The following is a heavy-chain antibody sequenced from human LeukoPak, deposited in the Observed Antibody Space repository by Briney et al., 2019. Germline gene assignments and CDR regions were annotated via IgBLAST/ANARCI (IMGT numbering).Heavy chain of an antibody. CDR1: GFTFSSYS. Sequence: GGSLRLSCAACGFTFSSYSMNWVRQAPGKGLEWVSYISRYSSTIYYADSVTGRFTISRDNAKNALYLQMNSLRDEDTAVYYCAKDPGYNGYWGQGTLVTVSS. V-gene: IGHV3-48*02. CDR3: AKDPGYNGY. J-gene: IGHJ4*02. D-gene: IGHD1-1*01. CDR2: ISRYSSTI.